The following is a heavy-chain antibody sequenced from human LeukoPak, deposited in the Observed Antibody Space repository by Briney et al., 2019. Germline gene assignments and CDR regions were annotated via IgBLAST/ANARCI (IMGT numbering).Heavy chain of an antibody. J-gene: IGHJ6*02. D-gene: IGHD3-10*01. CDR1: GFTFSSYS. CDR3: ARGASRPDYYGSGSYGPYYYYGMDV. CDR2: ISSGSSTI. Sequence: AGSLRLSCAASGFTFSSYSMNWVRQAPGKGLERVSYISSGSSTIYYADSVKGRFTISRDNAKNSLYLQMNSLRAEDTAVYYCARGASRPDYYGSGSYGPYYYYGMDVWGQGTTVTVSS. V-gene: IGHV3-48*04.